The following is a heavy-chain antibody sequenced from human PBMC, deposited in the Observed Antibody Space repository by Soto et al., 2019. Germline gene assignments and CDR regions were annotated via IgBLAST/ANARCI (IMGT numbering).Heavy chain of an antibody. V-gene: IGHV1-46*03. CDR2: INPSAGSA. CDR3: ARGTTCGGP. Sequence: QVQLVQSGAEVKKPGASVKVSCKASGYTFTSYYIHWVRQAPGQGLEWMGIINPSAGSATYAQKFQGRVTVTRDTSTSTVFMELSSLRSEDTAVYYCARGTTCGGPWGQGTLVTVSS. CDR1: GYTFTSYY. D-gene: IGHD2-15*01. J-gene: IGHJ5*02.